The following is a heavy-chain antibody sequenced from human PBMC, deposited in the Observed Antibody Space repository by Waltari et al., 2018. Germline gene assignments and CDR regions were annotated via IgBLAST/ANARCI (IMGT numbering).Heavy chain of an antibody. D-gene: IGHD2-2*01. CDR3: ARLGVVVVLPRHNDAVDI. V-gene: IGHV5-51*01. CDR2: IYPGDSDT. J-gene: IGHJ3*02. CDR1: SFTSYW. Sequence: SFTSYWICWVRQLPGNGLDWMGIIYPGDSDTRYSPSYQGHVTISADKSISTAYLQWSSLKASDTAMYYCARLGVVVVLPRHNDAVDIWGQGTMVTVSS.